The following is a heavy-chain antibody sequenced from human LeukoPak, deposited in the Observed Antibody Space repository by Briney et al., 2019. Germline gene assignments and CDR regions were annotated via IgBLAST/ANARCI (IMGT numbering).Heavy chain of an antibody. J-gene: IGHJ3*02. D-gene: IGHD3-3*01. V-gene: IGHV1-69*13. Sequence: SVKVSCKASGGSFSNYAISWVRQAPGQGLEWMGGIVPILSTTNYARKFQGRVTMTAGESTSTAYMELSSLRSDDTAVYYCARDGKTYYDFWSGYSVAFSAFDIWGQGTMVTVSS. CDR2: IVPILSTT. CDR1: GGSFSNYA. CDR3: ARDGKTYYDFWSGYSVAFSAFDI.